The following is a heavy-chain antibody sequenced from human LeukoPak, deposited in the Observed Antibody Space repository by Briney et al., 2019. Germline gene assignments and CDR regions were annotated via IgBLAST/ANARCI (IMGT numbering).Heavy chain of an antibody. CDR3: ARDRQWLVSRFLLDY. D-gene: IGHD6-19*01. Sequence: GGSLRLSCAASGFTVITNDMTWVRQAPGKGLEWVSVLYSDGNTKYADSVQGRFTISRDNSKNTLYLEMNSLSPDDTAVYYCARDRQWLVSRFLLDYWGQGTLVTVSS. V-gene: IGHV3-53*01. CDR1: GFTVITND. J-gene: IGHJ4*02. CDR2: LYSDGNT.